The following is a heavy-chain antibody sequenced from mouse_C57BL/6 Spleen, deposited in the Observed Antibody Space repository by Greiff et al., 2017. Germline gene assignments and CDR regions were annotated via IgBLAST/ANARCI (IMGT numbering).Heavy chain of an antibody. CDR1: GYTFTSYW. D-gene: IGHD2-4*01. CDR3: ARGGDYDGGLDY. CDR2: IDPSDSYT. V-gene: IGHV1-69*01. Sequence: VQLQQSGAELVMPGASVKLSCKASGYTFTSYWMHWVKQRPGQGLEWIGEIDPSDSYTNYNQKFKGKSTLTVDKSSSTAYMQLSSLTSEDSAVYYCARGGDYDGGLDYWGQGTTLTVSS. J-gene: IGHJ2*01.